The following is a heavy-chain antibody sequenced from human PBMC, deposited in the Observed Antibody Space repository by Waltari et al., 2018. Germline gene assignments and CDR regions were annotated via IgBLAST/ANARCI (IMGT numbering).Heavy chain of an antibody. J-gene: IGHJ4*02. D-gene: IGHD3-10*01. CDR1: GGSLFGTDYY. CDR2: VYHTGNP. CDR3: VGQYGDLIY. V-gene: IGHV4-39*01. Sequence: QLQLQESGPGLVKPSEPLSRSCPVSGGSLFGTDYYWGRLRQPPGKGLEWMGNVYHTGNPYDSPSLKSRVTISVDTSKSEFSLALNSVTAADTAIYYCVGQYGDLIYWGQGILVTVSS.